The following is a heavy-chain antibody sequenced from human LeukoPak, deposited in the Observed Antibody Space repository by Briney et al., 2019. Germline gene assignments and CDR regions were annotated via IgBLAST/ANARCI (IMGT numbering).Heavy chain of an antibody. J-gene: IGHJ4*02. CDR1: GGSISSSDYY. Sequence: SETLSLTCTVSGGSISSSDYYWSWIRQPPGKGLEWIGYIYYSGSTYYNPSLKSRVTISVDTSKNQFSLKLSSVTAADTAVYYCARDRYSYGYGFRYFDYWGQGTLVTVSS. D-gene: IGHD5-18*01. CDR2: IYYSGST. CDR3: ARDRYSYGYGFRYFDY. V-gene: IGHV4-30-4*01.